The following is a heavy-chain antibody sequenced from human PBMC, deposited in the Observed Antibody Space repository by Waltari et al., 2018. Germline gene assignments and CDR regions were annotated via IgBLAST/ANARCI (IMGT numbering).Heavy chain of an antibody. D-gene: IGHD3-3*01. Sequence: QVQLVQSGAEVKKPGASVKVSCRASGYTFTSYGISWVRQAPGQGLEWMGWISAYNGETNYAQKLQGRVTMTTDTSTSTAYMELRSLRSDDTAVYYCAREGQGYDFWSGYYYFDYWGQGTLVTVSS. V-gene: IGHV1-18*01. CDR2: ISAYNGET. J-gene: IGHJ4*02. CDR3: AREGQGYDFWSGYYYFDY. CDR1: GYTFTSYG.